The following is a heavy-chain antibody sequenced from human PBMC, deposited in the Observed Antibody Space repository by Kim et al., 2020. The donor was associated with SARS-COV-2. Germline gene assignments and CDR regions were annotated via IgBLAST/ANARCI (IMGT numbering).Heavy chain of an antibody. V-gene: IGHV4-59*01. D-gene: IGHD3-22*01. Sequence: YTPSLKSRVTISVDTSKNQFSLKLSSVTAADTAVYYCARDKYYDSSGLDYWGQGTLVTVSS. CDR3: ARDKYYDSSGLDY. J-gene: IGHJ4*02.